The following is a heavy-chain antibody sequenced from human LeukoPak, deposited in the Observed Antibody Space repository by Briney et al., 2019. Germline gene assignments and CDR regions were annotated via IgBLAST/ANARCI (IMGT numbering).Heavy chain of an antibody. Sequence: SKTLSLTCTVSGYSISSGYYWGWIRQPPGKGLEWIGSIYHSGSTYYNPSLKSRVTISVDTSKNQFSLKLSSVTAADTAVYYCARHAPGGVFGRFDYWGQGTLVTVSS. CDR1: GYSISSGYY. D-gene: IGHD3-10*01. J-gene: IGHJ4*02. CDR2: IYHSGST. CDR3: ARHAPGGVFGRFDY. V-gene: IGHV4-38-2*02.